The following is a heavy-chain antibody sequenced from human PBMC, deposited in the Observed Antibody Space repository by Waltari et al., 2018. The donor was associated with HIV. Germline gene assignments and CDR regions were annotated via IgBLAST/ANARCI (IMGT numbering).Heavy chain of an antibody. CDR1: GFSLTTRPVG. CDR3: AHRHGGNGWNEGYFDY. V-gene: IGHV2-5*02. J-gene: IGHJ4*02. CDR2: IYWDDDK. D-gene: IGHD1-1*01. Sequence: QITLRESGPTRVKPAQTLTLTCSFSGFSLTTRPVGVGWLRQSPGKALEFLGVIYWDDDKRYSPTLKSRLTLTKDTSNNEVVLTMTNMDPVDTATYYCAHRHGGNGWNEGYFDYWGQGTLVTVSS.